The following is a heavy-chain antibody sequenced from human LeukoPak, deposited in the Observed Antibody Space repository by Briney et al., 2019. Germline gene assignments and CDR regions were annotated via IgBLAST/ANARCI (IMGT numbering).Heavy chain of an antibody. D-gene: IGHD4-23*01. CDR3: AREHSYGGNAFDY. CDR1: GFTVSSNY. J-gene: IGHJ4*02. Sequence: GGSLRLSCAASGFTVSSNYMSWVRQAPGKGLEWVSVIYSGGSTYYADSVKGRFTISRDNSKNTLYLQMNSLRAEDTAVYYCAREHSYGGNAFDYWGQGTLVTVSS. V-gene: IGHV3-66*01. CDR2: IYSGGST.